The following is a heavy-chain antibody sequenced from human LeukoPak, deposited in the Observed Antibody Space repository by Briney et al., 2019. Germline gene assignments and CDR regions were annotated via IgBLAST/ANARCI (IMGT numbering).Heavy chain of an antibody. J-gene: IGHJ4*02. CDR2: IYYSGST. CDR1: GGSISSSSYY. CDR3: ASQSPRYCSSTSWGGY. Sequence: PSETLSLTCTVSGGSISSSSYYWGWIRQPPGKGLEWIGSIYYSGSTYYNPSLKSRVTISVDTSKNQFSLKLSSVTAADTAVYYCASQSPRYCSSTSWGGYWGQGTLVTVSS. D-gene: IGHD2-2*01. V-gene: IGHV4-39*01.